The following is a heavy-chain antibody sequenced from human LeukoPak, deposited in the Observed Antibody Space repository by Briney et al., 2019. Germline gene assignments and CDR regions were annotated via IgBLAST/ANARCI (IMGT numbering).Heavy chain of an antibody. CDR3: ARDQAPTYYYDFWSGYIDY. J-gene: IGHJ4*02. D-gene: IGHD3-3*01. Sequence: GGSLRLSCAASGFTFSSYWMSWVRQAPGKGLEWVANIKQDVSEKYYVDSVKGRFTISRDNAKNSLYLQMNSLRAEDTAVYYCARDQAPTYYYDFWSGYIDYWGQGTLVTVSS. CDR2: IKQDVSEK. CDR1: GFTFSSYW. V-gene: IGHV3-7*01.